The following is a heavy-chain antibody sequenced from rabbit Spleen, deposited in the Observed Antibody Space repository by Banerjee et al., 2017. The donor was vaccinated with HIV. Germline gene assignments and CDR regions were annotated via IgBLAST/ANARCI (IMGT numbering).Heavy chain of an antibody. CDR3: ARDLTAVIGWNFYL. CDR1: GVSFRSSSY. Sequence: QELVESGGGLVQPGESLKLSCKASGVSFRSSSYMCWVRQAPGKGLEWIACIVIGSSDNVWYATWAKGRFTISKTSSTTVTLRLSSLTAADTATYFCARDLTAVIGWNFYLWGPGTLVTVS. D-gene: IGHD1-1*01. J-gene: IGHJ6*01. CDR2: IVIGSSDNV. V-gene: IGHV1S40*01.